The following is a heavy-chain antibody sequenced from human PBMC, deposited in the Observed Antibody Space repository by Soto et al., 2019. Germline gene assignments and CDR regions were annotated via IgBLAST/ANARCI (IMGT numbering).Heavy chain of an antibody. CDR1: GFTFSSYA. CDR2: ISYDGSNK. D-gene: IGHD6-19*01. V-gene: IGHV3-30-3*01. J-gene: IGHJ6*02. CDR3: ARGPAVATRLYCYYYGMDV. Sequence: QVQLVESGGGVVQPGRSLRLSCAASGFTFSSYAMHWVRQAPGKGLEWVAVISYDGSNKYYADSVKGRFTISRDNSKNTLYLQMNSLRAEDTAVYYCARGPAVATRLYCYYYGMDVWGQGTTVTVSS.